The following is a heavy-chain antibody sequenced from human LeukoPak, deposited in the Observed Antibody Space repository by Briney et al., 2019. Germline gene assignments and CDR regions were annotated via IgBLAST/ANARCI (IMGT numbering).Heavy chain of an antibody. CDR2: IKQDGSEK. Sequence: GGSLRFSCAASGFTFSSYWMSWVRQAPGKGLEWVANIKQDGSEKYYVDSVKGRFTISRDNAKNSLYLQMNSLRAEDTAVYYCARDGDIVVVTATDYWGQGTLVTVSS. V-gene: IGHV3-7*01. CDR1: GFTFSSYW. CDR3: ARDGDIVVVTATDY. J-gene: IGHJ4*02. D-gene: IGHD2-21*02.